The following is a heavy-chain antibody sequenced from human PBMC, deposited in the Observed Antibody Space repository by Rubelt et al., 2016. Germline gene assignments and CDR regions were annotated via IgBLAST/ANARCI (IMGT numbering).Heavy chain of an antibody. Sequence: QVQLVQSGAEVKKPGASVKVSCKASEYSFTKNPIHWVRQATGQRLEWMGWINAGHGNTQYSQKFQGRVTITRDTSARTAYMELSSLRSEDTAVYYCAREDTTDRGWYDALDIWGQGTMVTVSS. CDR3: AREDTTDRGWYDALDI. D-gene: IGHD6-19*01. CDR2: INAGHGNT. J-gene: IGHJ3*02. CDR1: EYSFTKNP. V-gene: IGHV1-3*01.